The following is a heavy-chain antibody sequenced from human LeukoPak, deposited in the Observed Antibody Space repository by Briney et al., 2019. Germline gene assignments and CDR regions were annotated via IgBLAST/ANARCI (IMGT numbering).Heavy chain of an antibody. CDR1: GYALTELS. CDR3: AGDVLVSGGSYYHGY. Sequence: ASVNVSCTVSGYALTELSMHWVRQAPGKGFEWMGGIDPKDGETIYAQTFQGRVTMTDDTSTDTAYMELSGLTSEDTALYYCAGDVLVSGGSYYHGYWGQGTLVTVSS. D-gene: IGHD3-3*02. J-gene: IGHJ4*02. CDR2: IDPKDGET. V-gene: IGHV1-24*01.